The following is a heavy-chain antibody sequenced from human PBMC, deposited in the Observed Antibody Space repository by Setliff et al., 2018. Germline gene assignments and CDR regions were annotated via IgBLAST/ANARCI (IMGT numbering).Heavy chain of an antibody. CDR1: GGTLTTFTTYS. V-gene: IGHV1-69*16. D-gene: IGHD1-26*01. J-gene: IGHJ4*02. Sequence: SVKVSCKATGGTLTTFTTYSLIWVRQAPGQGLEWMGGIIPITGTTNYAQRFQGRITISTDESSSTVCMEMSRLKSEDTAVYYCARGSIVGPTRGDFDFWGLGTLVTVSS. CDR2: IIPITGTT. CDR3: ARGSIVGPTRGDFDF.